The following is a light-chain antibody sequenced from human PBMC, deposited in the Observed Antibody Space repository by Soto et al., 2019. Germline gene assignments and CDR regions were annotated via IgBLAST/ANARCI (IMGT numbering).Light chain of an antibody. J-gene: IGKJ2*01. CDR1: QSVSSRY. CDR3: QQYDTSPYT. V-gene: IGKV3-20*01. Sequence: EIVLTQSPGTLSFSPVARATLSFRASQSVSSRYLAWYQHKPGQAPRLLIYGASTRATGLPDRFIGSGSGTDFTRAISRLEPEDVAVYYCQQYDTSPYTVGQGTRLGIK. CDR2: GAS.